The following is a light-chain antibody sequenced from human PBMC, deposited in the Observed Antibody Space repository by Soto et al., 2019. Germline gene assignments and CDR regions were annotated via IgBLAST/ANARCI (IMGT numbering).Light chain of an antibody. CDR1: QSISSW. J-gene: IGKJ1*01. Sequence: DIQMTQSPSTLAAAVGDRVTITCRASQSISSWLAWYQQKPGKAPKLLIYKASSLESGVPSRFSGSGSGTEFTLTISSLQPDDFATYYCQQYNSYWTFAQGTRWIS. V-gene: IGKV1-5*03. CDR2: KAS. CDR3: QQYNSYWT.